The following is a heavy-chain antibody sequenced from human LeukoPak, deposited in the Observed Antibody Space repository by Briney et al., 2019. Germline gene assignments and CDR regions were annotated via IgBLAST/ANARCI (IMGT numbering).Heavy chain of an antibody. V-gene: IGHV3-23*01. CDR1: GVTFSDYA. D-gene: IGHD1-26*01. CDR3: ARDRGSYLDPTDF. Sequence: GGSLRLSCAASGVTFSDYAITWVRQAPGKGLEWVSSIGGSGDATYYADVVKGRFSVSRDNCKNTLYLQMNSLRADDTALYHCARDRGSYLDPTDFWGHGTLVTVSS. CDR2: IGGSGDAT. J-gene: IGHJ4*01.